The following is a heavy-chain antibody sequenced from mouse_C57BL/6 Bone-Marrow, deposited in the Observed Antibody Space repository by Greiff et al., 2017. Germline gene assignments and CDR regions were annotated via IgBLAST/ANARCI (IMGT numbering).Heavy chain of an antibody. Sequence: VQLQQSGAELVRPGASVKLSCTASGFNIKDDYMHWVKQRPEQGLEWIGWIDPENGDTEYASKFQGKATITADPSSNTAYLQLSSLTSEDTAVYYCTIHDGSYWYFDVWGTGTTVTVSS. V-gene: IGHV14-4*01. CDR3: TIHDGSYWYFDV. D-gene: IGHD2-3*01. CDR1: GFNIKDDY. CDR2: IDPENGDT. J-gene: IGHJ1*03.